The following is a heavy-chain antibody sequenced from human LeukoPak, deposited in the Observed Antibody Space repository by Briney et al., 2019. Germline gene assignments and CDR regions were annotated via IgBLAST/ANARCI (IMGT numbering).Heavy chain of an antibody. V-gene: IGHV3-15*01. CDR3: TARRDYYDSSGFDY. CDR2: IKSKTDDGTT. Sequence: PAGSVRLSGSASGFTFSNTWMRWVRQAPGKGLEWVGRIKSKTDDGTTDYAAPMRGRITISRDDSKNALYLQMNSLKTEDTAVYFCTARRDYYDSSGFDYWGQGTLVTVSS. CDR1: GFTFSNTW. J-gene: IGHJ4*02. D-gene: IGHD3-22*01.